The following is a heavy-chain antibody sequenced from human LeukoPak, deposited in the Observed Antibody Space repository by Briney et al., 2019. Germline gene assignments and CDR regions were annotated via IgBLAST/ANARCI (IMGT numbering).Heavy chain of an antibody. CDR1: GFTFSNYG. D-gene: IGHD3-10*02. J-gene: IGHJ6*04. CDR2: INCNGGTT. Sequence: GGSLRLSCAASGFTFSNYGMSWVRQAPGKGLEWVSGINCNGGTTGYAASVKGRFTIYRDNAKNSLYLQSNSLRAEDTDVYYCAELGITMIGGVWGKGTTVTISS. V-gene: IGHV3-20*04. CDR3: AELGITMIGGV.